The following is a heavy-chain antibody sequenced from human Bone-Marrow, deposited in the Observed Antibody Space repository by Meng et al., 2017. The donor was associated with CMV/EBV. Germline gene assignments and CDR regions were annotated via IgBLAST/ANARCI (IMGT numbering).Heavy chain of an antibody. CDR1: GFTFSSYG. Sequence: GGSLRLSCAASGFTFSSYGMHWVRQAPGKGLEWVAFIRYDGSNKYYADSVQGRFTISRDNCKNTLYLQMNSLRAEDTAVYYCAKSSPGIQLWSPVDYWGQGTLVTVSS. V-gene: IGHV3-30*02. D-gene: IGHD5-18*01. CDR2: IRYDGSNK. CDR3: AKSSPGIQLWSPVDY. J-gene: IGHJ4*02.